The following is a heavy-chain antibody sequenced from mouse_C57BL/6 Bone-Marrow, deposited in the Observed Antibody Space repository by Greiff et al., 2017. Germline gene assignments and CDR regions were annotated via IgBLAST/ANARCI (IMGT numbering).Heavy chain of an antibody. CDR3: ALTWYFDV. J-gene: IGHJ1*03. Sequence: VQLQESGPELVKPGASVKLSCKASGYTFTSYDINWVKQRPGKGLGWIGWIYPRVGSTKYNEKFKGKATLTVDTSSSTAYMELHSLTSEDSAVYFCALTWYFDVWGTGTTVTVSS. V-gene: IGHV1-85*01. CDR1: GYTFTSYD. CDR2: IYPRVGST. D-gene: IGHD4-1*01.